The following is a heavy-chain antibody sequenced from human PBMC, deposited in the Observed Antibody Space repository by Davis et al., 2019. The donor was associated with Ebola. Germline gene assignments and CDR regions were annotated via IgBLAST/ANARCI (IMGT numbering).Heavy chain of an antibody. V-gene: IGHV2-5*02. CDR1: GFSLSTSGVG. J-gene: IGHJ5*02. D-gene: IGHD2-2*01. CDR3: AHRTLVPAARGFDP. CDR2: IYWDDDK. Sequence: SGPTLVKPTQTLTLTCTFSGFSLSTSGVGVGWIRQPPGKALEWLALIYWDDDKRYSPSLKSRLTITKDTSKNQVVLTMTNMDPVDTATYYCAHRTLVPAARGFDPWGQGTLVTVSS.